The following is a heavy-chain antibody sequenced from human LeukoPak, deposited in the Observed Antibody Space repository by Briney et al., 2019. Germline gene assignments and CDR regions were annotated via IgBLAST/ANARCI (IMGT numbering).Heavy chain of an antibody. V-gene: IGHV3-23*01. CDR2: ISGSGGST. Sequence: GGSLRLSCAASGFTSSSYAMSWVRQAPGKGLEWVSAISGSGGSTYYPDSVKGRFTISRDNSKNTLYLEMNSLRAEDTAVYYCAKEPRGSSSRVKYFDYWGQGTLVTVSS. CDR3: AKEPRGSSSRVKYFDY. CDR1: GFTSSSYA. D-gene: IGHD6-13*01. J-gene: IGHJ4*02.